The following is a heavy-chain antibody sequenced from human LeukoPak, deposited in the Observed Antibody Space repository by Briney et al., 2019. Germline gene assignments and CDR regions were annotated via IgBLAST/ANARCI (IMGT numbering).Heavy chain of an antibody. V-gene: IGHV4-39*01. CDR2: IHYSGTT. D-gene: IGHD3-16*01. CDR1: GGSMSSTGFY. CDR3: GGPRGAYYVY. Sequence: SETLSLTCTVSGGSMSSTGFYGGWIRQPPGKGLEWIASIHYSGTTYYNPSLKSRLTMSVDTSKNQFSLRLSSVTAADTAVYFRGGPRGAYYVYWGQGTLVTVSS. J-gene: IGHJ4*02.